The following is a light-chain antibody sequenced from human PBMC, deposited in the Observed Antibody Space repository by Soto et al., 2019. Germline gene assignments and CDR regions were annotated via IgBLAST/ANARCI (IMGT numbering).Light chain of an antibody. Sequence: IQLTPCPSSLSASAGERVTITCRASQVISSYLAWYQQKPGRAPKLLIYAASTLQSGVPSRFSGSGSGTEFTLTITSLQPEDFATYYCQQLNSFPITFGQGTRLEIK. J-gene: IGKJ5*01. CDR1: QVISSY. V-gene: IGKV1-9*01. CDR2: AAS. CDR3: QQLNSFPIT.